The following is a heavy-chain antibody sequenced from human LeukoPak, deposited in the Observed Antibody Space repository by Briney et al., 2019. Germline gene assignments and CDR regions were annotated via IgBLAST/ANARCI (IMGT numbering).Heavy chain of an antibody. Sequence: ASVKVSCKAFGYTFTSYDINWVRQATGQGLEWMGWMNPNSGNTGYAQKFQGRVTMTRNTSISTAYMELSSLRSEDTAVYYCARGGGRLGEFDYWGQGTLVTVSS. V-gene: IGHV1-8*01. CDR2: MNPNSGNT. CDR1: GYTFTSYD. J-gene: IGHJ4*02. D-gene: IGHD3-16*01. CDR3: ARGGGRLGEFDY.